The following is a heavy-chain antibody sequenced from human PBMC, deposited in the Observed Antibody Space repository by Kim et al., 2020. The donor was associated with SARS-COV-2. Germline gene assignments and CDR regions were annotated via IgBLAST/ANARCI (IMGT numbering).Heavy chain of an antibody. CDR3: ARASYYSSSWSKDYNW. V-gene: IGHV4-61*01. Sequence: SETLSLTCTVSGGSVSSGSYYWSWIRQPPGKGLEWIGYIYYSGSTNYNPSLKSRVTISVDTSKNQFSLKLISVTAADTAVYYCARASYYSSSWSKDYNW. D-gene: IGHD6-13*01. CDR1: GGSVSSGSYY. CDR2: IYYSGST. J-gene: IGHJ5*01.